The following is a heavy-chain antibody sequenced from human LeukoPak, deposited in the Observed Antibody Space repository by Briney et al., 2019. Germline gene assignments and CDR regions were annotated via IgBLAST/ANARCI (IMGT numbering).Heavy chain of an antibody. CDR3: AGEVVVPALYYFDY. CDR1: GYSISSGYY. D-gene: IGHD2-2*01. CDR2: IYHSGST. V-gene: IGHV4-38-2*02. Sequence: SETLSLTCAVSGYSISSGYYWGWIRQPPGKGLEWIGSIYHSGSTHYSPSLKSRVTISVDTSKNQFSLKLSSVTAADTAVYYCAGEVVVPALYYFDYWGQGTLVTVSS. J-gene: IGHJ4*02.